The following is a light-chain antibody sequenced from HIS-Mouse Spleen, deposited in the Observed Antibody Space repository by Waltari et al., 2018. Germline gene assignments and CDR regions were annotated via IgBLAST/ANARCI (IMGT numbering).Light chain of an antibody. CDR2: EGS. Sequence: QSALTQPAPVSGSPGQSITISCTGTRRDVGRYNLVSWYQQHPGKAPKLMIYEGSKRPSGVSNRFSGSKSGNTASLTISGLQAEDEADYYCCSYAGSSTWVFGGGTKLTVL. J-gene: IGLJ3*02. CDR1: RRDVGRYNL. CDR3: CSYAGSSTWV. V-gene: IGLV2-23*01.